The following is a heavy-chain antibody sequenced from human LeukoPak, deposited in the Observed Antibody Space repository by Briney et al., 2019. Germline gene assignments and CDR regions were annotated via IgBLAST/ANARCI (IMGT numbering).Heavy chain of an antibody. D-gene: IGHD3-10*01. CDR3: AKAASSYYYGSGGYFDY. Sequence: GGSLRLSCAASGFTFSSNAMSWVRQAPGKGLEWVSAISGSGGNTYYADSVKGRFTISRDNSKNTLYLQMNSLRAEDTAVYYCAKAASSYYYGSGGYFDYWGQGTLVTVSS. J-gene: IGHJ4*02. CDR1: GFTFSSNA. V-gene: IGHV3-23*01. CDR2: ISGSGGNT.